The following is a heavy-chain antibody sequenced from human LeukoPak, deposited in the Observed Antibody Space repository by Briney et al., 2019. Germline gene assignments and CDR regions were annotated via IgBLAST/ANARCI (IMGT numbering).Heavy chain of an antibody. D-gene: IGHD3-22*01. CDR2: INHSGST. V-gene: IGHV4-34*01. J-gene: IGHJ4*02. Sequence: SETLSLTCAVYGGSFSGYYWSWIRQPPGKGLEWIGEINHSGSTNYNPSLKSRVTISVDTSKNQFSLKLSSVTAADTAVYYCARALGSSGYYFHFDYWGQGTLVTVSS. CDR1: GGSFSGYY. CDR3: ARALGSSGYYFHFDY.